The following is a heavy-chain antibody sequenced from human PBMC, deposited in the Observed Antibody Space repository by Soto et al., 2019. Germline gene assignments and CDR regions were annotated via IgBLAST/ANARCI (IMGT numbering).Heavy chain of an antibody. Sequence: LRLSCAASGFNFGVFGMHWVRQAPGKGLEWLSVLSYEGSEEYYADPVRGRFTISRDNSKNTLFLQMDSLRVDDTGVYYCALTRRSSLLEVAGPGFEYWGQGTLVTVSS. CDR1: GFNFGVFG. D-gene: IGHD6-19*01. V-gene: IGHV3-30*03. CDR2: LSYEGSEE. J-gene: IGHJ4*02. CDR3: ALTRRSSLLEVAGPGFEY.